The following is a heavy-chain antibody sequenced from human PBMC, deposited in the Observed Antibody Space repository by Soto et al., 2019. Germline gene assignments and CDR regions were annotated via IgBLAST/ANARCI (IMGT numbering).Heavy chain of an antibody. V-gene: IGHV1-2*04. J-gene: IGHJ4*02. CDR3: ARAALRSVAGSIIY. CDR2: SNPNSGGT. Sequence: QVQLVQSGAEVKKPGASVKVSCKASGYTFTGYYMHWVRQAPGQGLGWMGWSNPNSGGTNYAKKFQGCVTMTRDTSISTAYMELRRLGSDETAVYYCARAALRSVAGSIIYWGQGTLVTVSS. CDR1: GYTFTGYY. D-gene: IGHD6-19*01.